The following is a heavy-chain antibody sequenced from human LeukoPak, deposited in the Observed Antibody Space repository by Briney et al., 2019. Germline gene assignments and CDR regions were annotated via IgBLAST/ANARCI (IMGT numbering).Heavy chain of an antibody. CDR2: ISSSSSYI. Sequence: GGSLRLSCAASGFTFSSYSMNWVRQAPGKGLEWVSSISSSSSYICYADSVKGRFTISRDNAKNSLYPQMNSPRAEDTAVYYCARDQTTVLQHWGQGTLVTVSS. V-gene: IGHV3-21*01. CDR3: ARDQTTVLQH. CDR1: GFTFSSYS. D-gene: IGHD4-17*01. J-gene: IGHJ1*01.